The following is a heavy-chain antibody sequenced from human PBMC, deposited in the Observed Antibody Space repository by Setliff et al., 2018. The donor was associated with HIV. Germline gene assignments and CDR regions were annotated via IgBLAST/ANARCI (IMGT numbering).Heavy chain of an antibody. CDR2: ILPIFNKV. V-gene: IGHV1-69*04. D-gene: IGHD3-22*01. CDR3: AKDNVDSDSRTYLHH. Sequence: SVKVSCKASGGSFSSYALHWVRQAPGQGLEWMGNILPIFNKVNYAQKFRGRVTITADKSTSTAYMELSSLTSDDAAVYFCAKDNVDSDSRTYLHHWGQGTLVTVSS. J-gene: IGHJ5*02. CDR1: GGSFSSYA.